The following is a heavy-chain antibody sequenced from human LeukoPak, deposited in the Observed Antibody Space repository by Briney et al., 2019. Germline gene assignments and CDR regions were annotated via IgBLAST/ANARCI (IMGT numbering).Heavy chain of an antibody. CDR3: AKDYYDSSGPPYFDY. CDR2: ISYDGSNK. D-gene: IGHD3-22*01. Sequence: QTGGSLRLSCAASGFTFSSYGMHWVRQAPGKGLEWVAVISYDGSNKYYADSVEGRFTISRDNSKNTLYLQMNSLRAEDTAVYYCAKDYYDSSGPPYFDYWGQGTLVTVSS. J-gene: IGHJ4*02. V-gene: IGHV3-30*18. CDR1: GFTFSSYG.